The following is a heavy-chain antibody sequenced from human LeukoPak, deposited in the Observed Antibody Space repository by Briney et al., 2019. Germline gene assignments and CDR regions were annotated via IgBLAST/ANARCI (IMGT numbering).Heavy chain of an antibody. CDR3: ARAEGLAMATLGH. Sequence: GSLRLSCGASGFTFSIYEMNWVRQAPGKGLEWVSYISSSGSTKYYADSMKGRFTISRDNAKNSLYLQMNSLRAEDTGVYYCARAEGLAMATLGHWGQGALITVSS. J-gene: IGHJ4*02. CDR1: GFTFSIYE. CDR2: ISSSGSTK. D-gene: IGHD5-24*01. V-gene: IGHV3-48*03.